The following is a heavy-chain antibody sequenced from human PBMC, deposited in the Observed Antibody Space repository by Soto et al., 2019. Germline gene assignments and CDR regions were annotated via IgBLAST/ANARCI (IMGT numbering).Heavy chain of an antibody. CDR1: GFILSTYA. Sequence: QVQLVESGGGVVQPGRSLRLSCAASGFILSTYAMYWVRQAPGKGLEWVAVISYDGNNKYYADSVKGRFTISRDNSKNTLYLKLXSLRAEDTAVYYCARAGCDGGSCYTLVGLRYGMDVWGQGTTVTVSS. CDR3: ARAGCDGGSCYTLVGLRYGMDV. J-gene: IGHJ6*02. V-gene: IGHV3-30-3*01. CDR2: ISYDGNNK. D-gene: IGHD2-15*01.